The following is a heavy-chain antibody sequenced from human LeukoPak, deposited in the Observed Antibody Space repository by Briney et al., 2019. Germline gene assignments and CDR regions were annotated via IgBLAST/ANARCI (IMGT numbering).Heavy chain of an antibody. CDR2: IGGSGTRT. Sequence: GGSLRLSCAASGFTFNTYGMHWVRQAPGKGLEWVSGIGGSGTRTYYADSVKGRITISRDNSKNSLYLQMNSLRADDTAVYYCAKSLARIGYCTSGGGCYAFDYWGQGTQVAVSS. CDR1: GFTFNTYG. D-gene: IGHD2-8*01. J-gene: IGHJ4*02. V-gene: IGHV3-23*01. CDR3: AKSLARIGYCTSGGGCYAFDY.